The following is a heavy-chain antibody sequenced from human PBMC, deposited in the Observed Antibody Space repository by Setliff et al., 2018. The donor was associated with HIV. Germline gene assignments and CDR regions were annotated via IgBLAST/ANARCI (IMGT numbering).Heavy chain of an antibody. CDR3: ARDNYDSAGHSTEEHFMH. V-gene: IGHV3-72*01. CDR2: MRNKDYSYIT. D-gene: IGHD3-22*01. Sequence: PGGSLRLSCAASGFTFSDHYMDWVRQAPGKGLEWVGRMRNKDYSYITDYAASVKGRFTISRDDSRGIAYLQMNSLKTEDTGVYYCARDNYDSAGHSTEEHFMHWGQGTLVTVSS. J-gene: IGHJ1*01. CDR1: GFTFSDHY.